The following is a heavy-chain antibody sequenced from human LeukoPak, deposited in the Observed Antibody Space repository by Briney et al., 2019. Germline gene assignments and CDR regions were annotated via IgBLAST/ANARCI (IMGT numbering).Heavy chain of an antibody. J-gene: IGHJ6*01. Sequence: PGGSLRLSCEASGFTFSANAMTWVRQAPGKGLEWVSAIRGSGGSTYYADSVRGLFTISRDNSKKTLYLQVNSLRAEDTAVYYCAKSFMVRGVINYYYYGMDVWGQGTTVTVCS. CDR1: GFTFSANA. D-gene: IGHD3-10*01. CDR3: AKSFMVRGVINYYYYGMDV. V-gene: IGHV3-23*01. CDR2: IRGSGGST.